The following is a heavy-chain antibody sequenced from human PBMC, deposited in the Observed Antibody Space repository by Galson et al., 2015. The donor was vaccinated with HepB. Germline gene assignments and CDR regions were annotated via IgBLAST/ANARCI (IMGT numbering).Heavy chain of an antibody. CDR2: ISGSGGST. J-gene: IGHJ2*01. CDR1: GFTFSSYA. D-gene: IGHD3-9*01. V-gene: IGHV3-23*01. CDR3: AKDKLGDYDILTGYYMNWYFDL. Sequence: SLRLSCAASGFTFSSYAMSWVRQAPGKGLEWVSAISGSGGSTYYADSVKGRFTISRDNSKNTLYLQMNSLRAEDTAVYYCAKDKLGDYDILTGYYMNWYFDLWGRGTLVTVSS.